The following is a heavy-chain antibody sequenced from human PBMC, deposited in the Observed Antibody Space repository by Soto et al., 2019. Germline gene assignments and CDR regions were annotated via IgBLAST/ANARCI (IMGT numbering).Heavy chain of an antibody. CDR1: GGSISSYY. D-gene: IGHD4-17*01. J-gene: IGHJ3*02. V-gene: IGHV4-59*01. Sequence: LSLTCTVSGGSISSYYLSWIRQPPGKGLEWIGYIYYSGSTNYNPSLKSRVTISVDTSKNQFSLKLSSVTAADTAVYYCARDHETVDAFDIWGQGTMVTVSS. CDR3: ARDHETVDAFDI. CDR2: IYYSGST.